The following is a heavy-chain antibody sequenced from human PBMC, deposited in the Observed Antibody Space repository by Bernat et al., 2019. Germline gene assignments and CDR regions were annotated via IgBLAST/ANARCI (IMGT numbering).Heavy chain of an antibody. CDR3: ARRPGYYFDY. V-gene: IGHV4-39*01. J-gene: IGHJ4*02. Sequence: QLQLQESGPGLVKPSETLSLTCTVSGGSISSSSYYWGWIRQPPGKGLEWIGSIYYSGSTYYNPSLKSRVTISVDTSKNQFSLKLSSVPAADTAVYYCARRPGYYFDYWGQGTLVTVSS. CDR1: GGSISSSSYY. D-gene: IGHD3-10*01. CDR2: IYYSGST.